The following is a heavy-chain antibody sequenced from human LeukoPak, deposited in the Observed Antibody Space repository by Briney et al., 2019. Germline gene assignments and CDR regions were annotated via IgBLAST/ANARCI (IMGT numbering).Heavy chain of an antibody. Sequence: GGSLRLSCAASGFSFSTYEMSWVRQAPGKGLEWVAFIAEDGSNEKYTDSVKGRFTISRDNSNNTLYLRMNSLRAEDTGVYYCAKDRETTSSGTFDYWGQGTLVTVSS. V-gene: IGHV3-30*18. CDR3: AKDRETTSSGTFDY. J-gene: IGHJ4*02. CDR1: GFSFSTYE. D-gene: IGHD1-1*01. CDR2: IAEDGSNE.